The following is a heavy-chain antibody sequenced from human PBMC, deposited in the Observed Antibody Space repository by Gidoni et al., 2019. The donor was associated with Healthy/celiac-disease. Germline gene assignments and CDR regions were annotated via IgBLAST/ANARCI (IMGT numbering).Heavy chain of an antibody. CDR1: GGSFSGYY. Sequence: QVQLQQWGAGLLKPSETLSLTCAVYGGSFSGYYWSWIRQPPGKGLEWIGEINHSGSTNYNPSLKSRVTISVDTSKNQFSLKLSSVTAADTAVYYCARGYIAAADSVYYYYGMDVWGQGTTVTVSS. CDR3: ARGYIAAADSVYYYYGMDV. CDR2: INHSGST. D-gene: IGHD6-13*01. J-gene: IGHJ6*02. V-gene: IGHV4-34*01.